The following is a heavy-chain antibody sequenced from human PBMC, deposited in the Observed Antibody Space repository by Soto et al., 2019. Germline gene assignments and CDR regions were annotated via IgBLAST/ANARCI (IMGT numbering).Heavy chain of an antibody. Sequence: QVQMVASGGGVVQPGKSLRLSCAASGFTFSDYGMHWVRQAPARGPEWVALVRDDGSKTYYADSVRGRFTISRDNSKKMFYLQMNSLRVEDTAIYYCATSTATDAFDIWGKGTMVTVSS. V-gene: IGHV3-33*01. CDR3: ATSTATDAFDI. J-gene: IGHJ3*02. CDR1: GFTFSDYG. CDR2: VRDDGSKT.